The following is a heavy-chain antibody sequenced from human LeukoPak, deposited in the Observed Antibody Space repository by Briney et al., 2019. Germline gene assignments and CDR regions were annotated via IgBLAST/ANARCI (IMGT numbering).Heavy chain of an antibody. V-gene: IGHV3-15*01. CDR2: IKSKTDGGTT. CDR3: VAAPDY. CDR1: GFTFSNAW. Sequence: GGSLRLSCAASGFTFSNAWMSWVRQAPGKGLEWGGRIKSKTDGGTTDYAAPVKGRFTISRDDSKNTLYLQMNSLKTEDTAVYYCVAAPDYWGQGTLVTVSS. J-gene: IGHJ4*02.